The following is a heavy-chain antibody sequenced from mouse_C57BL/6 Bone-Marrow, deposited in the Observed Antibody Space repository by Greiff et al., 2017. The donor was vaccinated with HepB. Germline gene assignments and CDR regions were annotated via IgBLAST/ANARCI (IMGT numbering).Heavy chain of an antibody. CDR3: ARYHYDTSSWFAY. J-gene: IGHJ3*01. D-gene: IGHD1-1*01. Sequence: VQLQQSGAELVKPGASVKLSCKASGYTFTSYWMHWVKQRPGQGLEWIGMIQPNSGSTNYNEKFKSKATLTVDKSSSTAYMQLSSLTSEDSAVYYCARYHYDTSSWFAYWGQGTLVTVSA. CDR1: GYTFTSYW. V-gene: IGHV1-64*01. CDR2: IQPNSGST.